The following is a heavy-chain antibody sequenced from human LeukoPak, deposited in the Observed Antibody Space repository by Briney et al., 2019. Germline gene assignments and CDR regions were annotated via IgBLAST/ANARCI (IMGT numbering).Heavy chain of an antibody. Sequence: GASVKVSCKASGYDFTGHYVHWVRQAPGQGLEWMGWIDPRSGGTIYTQKFQGRVTMTRDTAISTAYMELRRLKSDDTAVYYCAREVLVYGLDVWGNGTAVAASA. CDR1: GYDFTGHY. CDR2: IDPRSGGT. CDR3: AREVLVYGLDV. D-gene: IGHD2-2*03. J-gene: IGHJ6*04. V-gene: IGHV1-2*02.